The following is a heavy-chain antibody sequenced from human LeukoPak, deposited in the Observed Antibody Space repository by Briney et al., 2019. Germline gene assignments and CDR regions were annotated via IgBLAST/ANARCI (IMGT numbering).Heavy chain of an antibody. J-gene: IGHJ5*02. Sequence: GGSLRLSCAASGFTFSNAWMSWVRQAPGKGLEWVGRIKRKTAGGTTDYAAPVKGRFTISRDDSKNTLYLQMNSLKTEDTAVYYCTTEVVVVVAATNWFDPWGQGTLVTVSS. D-gene: IGHD2-15*01. CDR1: GFTFSNAW. CDR2: IKRKTAGGTT. CDR3: TTEVVVVVAATNWFDP. V-gene: IGHV3-15*01.